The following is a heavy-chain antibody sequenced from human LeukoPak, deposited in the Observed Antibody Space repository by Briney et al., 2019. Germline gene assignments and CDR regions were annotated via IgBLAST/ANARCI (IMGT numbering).Heavy chain of an antibody. V-gene: IGHV1-18*01. Sequence: ASVKVSCKASGYTFNNFGISWVRQDPGKGPERMGWISTYNGNTNYAQKVQGRVTMTTDTSTSTAYMELRSLRSDDTAVYYCARAGGWAREDYKADAFDIWGQGTMVTVSS. CDR1: GYTFNNFG. CDR2: ISTYNGNT. D-gene: IGHD6-19*01. CDR3: ARAGGWAREDYKADAFDI. J-gene: IGHJ3*02.